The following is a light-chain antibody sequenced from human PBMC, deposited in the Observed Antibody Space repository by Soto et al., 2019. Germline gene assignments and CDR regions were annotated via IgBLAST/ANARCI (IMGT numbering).Light chain of an antibody. CDR1: QDISNY. CDR3: QQYGNLPFT. J-gene: IGKJ4*01. Sequence: DIQMTQSPSSLSAPVGDRVTITCQASQDISNYLNWYQQKPGKAPKLLIYDASNLETGVPSRFSGSGSGTDFSFTISNLQPEDIATYFCQQYGNLPFTFGGGTKVEIK. V-gene: IGKV1-33*01. CDR2: DAS.